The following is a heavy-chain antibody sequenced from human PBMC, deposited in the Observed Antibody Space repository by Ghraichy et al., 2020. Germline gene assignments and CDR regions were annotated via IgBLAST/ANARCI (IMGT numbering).Heavy chain of an antibody. D-gene: IGHD2-8*02. CDR2: INVSGGRT. Sequence: GGSLRLSCAASGFTFSSYDMSWVRQAPGKGLEWVSGINVSGGRTKYADSVKGRFTISRDNSKNTLYMQMNSLRAEDTAVYYCAPDCGGGCSFSYYFEYWGQGTLVTVSS. V-gene: IGHV3-23*01. CDR1: GFTFSSYD. J-gene: IGHJ4*02. CDR3: APDCGGGCSFSYYFEY.